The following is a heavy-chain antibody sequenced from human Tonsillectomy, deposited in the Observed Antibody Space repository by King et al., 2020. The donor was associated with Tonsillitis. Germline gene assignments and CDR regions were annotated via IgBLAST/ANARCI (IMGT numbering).Heavy chain of an antibody. Sequence: VQLVESGGGLVQPGGSLKLSCAASGFTFSDSGMHWVRQASGKGLEWVGRIRNKANSYATAFAASVKGRFTISRDDSKNTAYLLMNSLKTEDTAVYYCTRTGQLAAFDYWGQGTLVTVSS. CDR1: GFTFSDSG. CDR3: TRTGQLAAFDY. V-gene: IGHV3-73*02. D-gene: IGHD6-6*01. J-gene: IGHJ4*02. CDR2: IRNKANSYAT.